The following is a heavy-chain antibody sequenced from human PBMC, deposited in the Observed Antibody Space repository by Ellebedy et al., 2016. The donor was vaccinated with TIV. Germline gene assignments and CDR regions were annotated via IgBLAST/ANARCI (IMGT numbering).Heavy chain of an antibody. Sequence: SETLSLTXTVSGGSISSYYWSWIRQPPGKGLEWIGYIYYSGSTYYNPSLKSRVTISVDTSKNQFSLKLSSVTAADTAVYYCARDLEPYDYGDYASYYYGMDVWGQGTTVTVSS. CDR1: GGSISSYY. V-gene: IGHV4-59*12. D-gene: IGHD4-17*01. CDR3: ARDLEPYDYGDYASYYYGMDV. J-gene: IGHJ6*02. CDR2: IYYSGST.